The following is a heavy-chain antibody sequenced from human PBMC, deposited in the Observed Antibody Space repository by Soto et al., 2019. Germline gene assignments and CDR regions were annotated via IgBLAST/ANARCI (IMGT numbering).Heavy chain of an antibody. Sequence: GGSLRLSCAASGFTFSSCAMSWVRQAPGKGLEWVSAISGSGGSTYYADSVKGRFTISRDNSKNTLYLQMNSLRAEDTAVYYCAKDIRSWFLLHSFDYWGQGTLVTVSS. V-gene: IGHV3-23*01. CDR3: AKDIRSWFLLHSFDY. CDR1: GFTFSSCA. CDR2: ISGSGGST. D-gene: IGHD6-13*01. J-gene: IGHJ4*02.